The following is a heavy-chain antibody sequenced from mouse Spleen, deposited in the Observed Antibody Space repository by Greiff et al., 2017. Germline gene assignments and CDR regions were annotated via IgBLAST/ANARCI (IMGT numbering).Heavy chain of an antibody. D-gene: IGHD2-1*01. V-gene: IGHV1-15*01. CDR3: TSGEYGKGDYYAMDY. Sequence: VQLQQSGAELVRPGASVTLSCKASGYTFTDYEMHWVKQTPVHGLEWIGAIDPETGGTAYNQKCKGKAILTADKSSSTAYMELRSLTSEDSAVYYCTSGEYGKGDYYAMDYWGQGTSVTVSS. CDR2: IDPETGGT. J-gene: IGHJ4*01. CDR1: GYTFTDYE.